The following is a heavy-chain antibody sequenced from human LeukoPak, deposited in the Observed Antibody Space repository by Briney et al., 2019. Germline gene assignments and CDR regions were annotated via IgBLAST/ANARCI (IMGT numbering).Heavy chain of an antibody. CDR3: ATNRAHSSSSPFDY. V-gene: IGHV4-59*08. J-gene: IGHJ4*02. Sequence: SETLSLTCSLSGRSISSLYWSWIRQPPGKGLEWIGYIYYTGSTNYNPSLKSRVTMFVDMSKNQFSLKLSSVTAAHPAVYYFATNRAHSSSSPFDYWGQGTLVTVSS. CDR1: GRSISSLY. D-gene: IGHD6-6*01. CDR2: IYYTGST.